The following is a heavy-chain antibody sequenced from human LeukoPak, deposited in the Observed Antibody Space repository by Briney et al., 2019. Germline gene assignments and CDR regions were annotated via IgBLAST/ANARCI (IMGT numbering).Heavy chain of an antibody. CDR2: INTSSSGT. CDR3: ARTQSLDY. V-gene: IGHV1-2*02. CDR1: GYTFTDYY. J-gene: IGHJ4*02. Sequence: ASVKVSCKASGYTFTDYYIRWVRQAPGQGLEWMGWINTSSSGTNYAQKFQGRVTMTTDTSISTAYMELSSLRSDDTAVYYCARTQSLDYWGQGALVTVSS. D-gene: IGHD1-14*01.